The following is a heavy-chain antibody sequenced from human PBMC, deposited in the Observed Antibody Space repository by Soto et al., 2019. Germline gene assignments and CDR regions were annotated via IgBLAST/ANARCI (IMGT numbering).Heavy chain of an antibody. V-gene: IGHV3-30*18. CDR1: GFTFSSYG. CDR3: AKDRGGDYDYIWGQDY. CDR2: ISYDGSNK. J-gene: IGHJ4*02. Sequence: GGSLRLSCAASGFTFSSYGMHWVRQAPGKGLEWVAVISYDGSNKYYADSVKGRFTIPRDNSKNTLYLQMNSLRAEDTAVYYCAKDRGGDYDYIWGQDYWGQGTLVTVSS. D-gene: IGHD3-16*01.